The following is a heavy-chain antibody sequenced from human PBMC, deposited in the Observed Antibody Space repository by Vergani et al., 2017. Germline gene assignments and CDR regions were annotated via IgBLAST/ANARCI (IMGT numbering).Heavy chain of an antibody. Sequence: QVQLVQSGAEVKKPGASVKVSCKASGYTFTSYYMHWVRQAPGQGLEWMGIINPSGGSTSYAQKFQGRVTMTRDTSTSTVYMELRSLRSDDTAVYYCAREFGPIWSGYYTPDYYYYMDVWGKGTTVTVSS. V-gene: IGHV1-46*01. CDR1: GYTFTSYY. CDR2: INPSGGST. J-gene: IGHJ6*03. CDR3: AREFGPIWSGYYTPDYYYYMDV. D-gene: IGHD3-3*01.